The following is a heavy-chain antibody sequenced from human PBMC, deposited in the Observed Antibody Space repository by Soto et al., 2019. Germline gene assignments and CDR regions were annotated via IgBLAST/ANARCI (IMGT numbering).Heavy chain of an antibody. D-gene: IGHD3-16*01. CDR3: ARGPPGGGWGYYFDY. Sequence: QVQLVQSGAEVKKPGSSVKVSCKASGGTFSSYAIDWVRQAPGQGLEWMGGIIPIFGTADYAQKFQGSVTITADGSTSAAHMELSSLRSEDTAVCSCARGPPGGGWGYYFDYWGQGTLVTVSS. J-gene: IGHJ4*02. V-gene: IGHV1-69*12. CDR2: IIPIFGTA. CDR1: GGTFSSYA.